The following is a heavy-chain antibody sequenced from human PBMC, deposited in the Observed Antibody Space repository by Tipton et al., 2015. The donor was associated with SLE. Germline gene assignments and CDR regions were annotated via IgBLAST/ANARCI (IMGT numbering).Heavy chain of an antibody. J-gene: IGHJ6*03. Sequence: GSLRLSCTASPGFLNSHDTYWGWIRQPPGKGPEWIGSISYSGRTHINPALKSRPTISVDTSKNQISLKLSSVTAADTAVYYCQNLYNWNYDTDGHGHYSYMDVWGKGTTVTVSS. D-gene: IGHD1-7*01. V-gene: IGHV4-39*07. CDR2: ISYSGRT. CDR1: PGFLNSHDTY. CDR3: QNLYNWNYDTDGHGHYSYMDV.